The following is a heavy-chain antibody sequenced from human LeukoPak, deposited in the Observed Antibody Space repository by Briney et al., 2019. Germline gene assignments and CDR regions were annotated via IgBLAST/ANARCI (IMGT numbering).Heavy chain of an antibody. V-gene: IGHV3-30*04. D-gene: IGHD2-2*03. J-gene: IGHJ3*02. CDR2: ISDDGSNK. Sequence: GGSLRLSCAASGFTFSSYAMHWVRQAPGKGLEWVAVISDDGSNKYYADSVKGRFTISRDNSKNTLYLQMNSLSGEDTAVYYCARVDDLDAFDMWGQGTMVTVSS. CDR3: ARVDDLDAFDM. CDR1: GFTFSSYA.